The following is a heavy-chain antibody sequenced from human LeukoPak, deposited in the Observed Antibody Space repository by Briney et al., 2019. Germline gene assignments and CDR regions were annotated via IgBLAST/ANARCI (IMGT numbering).Heavy chain of an antibody. CDR2: ISGSGYST. CDR1: GFTFSSYA. J-gene: IGHJ4*02. CDR3: XKEAGYSGYDYPDY. Sequence: GGSLRLSCAASGFTFSSYAMSWVRQAPGKGLEWVSAISGSGYSTYYAASVKGRFTISRANSKNTLYLQMNSLRAEDTAVYYCXKEAGYSGYDYPDYWGQGTLVTVSS. V-gene: IGHV3-23*01. D-gene: IGHD5-12*01.